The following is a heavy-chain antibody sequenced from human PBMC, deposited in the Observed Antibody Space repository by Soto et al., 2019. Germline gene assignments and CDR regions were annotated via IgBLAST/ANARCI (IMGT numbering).Heavy chain of an antibody. CDR3: ARVMWIQLWTHFDY. D-gene: IGHD5-18*01. Sequence: ASVKVSCKASGYTFTGYYMHWVRQAPGQGLEWMGWINPNSGGTNYAQKFQGRVTMTRDTSISTAYMELSRLRSDDTAVYYCARVMWIQLWTHFDYWGQGTLVTVSS. CDR1: GYTFTGYY. V-gene: IGHV1-2*02. J-gene: IGHJ4*02. CDR2: INPNSGGT.